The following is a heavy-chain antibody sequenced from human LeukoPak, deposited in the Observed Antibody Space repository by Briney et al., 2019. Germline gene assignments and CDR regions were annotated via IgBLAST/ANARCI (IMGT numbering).Heavy chain of an antibody. D-gene: IGHD1-26*01. V-gene: IGHV5-51*01. J-gene: IGHJ6*02. CDR2: IYPGDSDT. CDR1: GYTSTNYW. CDR3: ARHHSGYDFYGMDV. Sequence: GESLKISCKGSGYTSTNYWIGWVRQMPGKGLEFMGIIYPGDSDTRYSPSFQGQVTISVDKSINTAYLQWSSLKASDSAMYYCARHHSGYDFYGMDVWGQGTTVTVSS.